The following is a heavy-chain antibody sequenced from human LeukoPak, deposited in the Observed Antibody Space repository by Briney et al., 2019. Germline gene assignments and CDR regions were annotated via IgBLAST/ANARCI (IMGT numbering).Heavy chain of an antibody. CDR2: INPDGTTT. J-gene: IGHJ4*02. D-gene: IGHD6-19*01. CDR1: GFTFSTYW. V-gene: IGHV3-74*01. CDR3: ARVSIGWYSFDY. Sequence: GGSLRLSCAASGFTFSTYWMHWVRQAPGKGLVWVSRINPDGTTTSYADSVKGRFTISRDNAKDTVYLQMNSLRAVDTAVYYCARVSIGWYSFDYWGQGTLVTVSS.